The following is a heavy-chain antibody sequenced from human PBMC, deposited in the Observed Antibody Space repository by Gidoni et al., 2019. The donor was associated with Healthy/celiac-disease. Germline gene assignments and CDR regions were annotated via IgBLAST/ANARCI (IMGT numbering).Heavy chain of an antibody. CDR2: ISRSSIYI. CDR1: GFTFSSYR. V-gene: IGHV3-21*01. D-gene: IGHD6-13*01. CDR3: ARAGYSSTLGYYYYYMDV. J-gene: IGHJ6*03. Sequence: EVQLVESGGGLVKPGGSLRLSCAASGFTFSSYRLNWFRQAPGKGLEVLLSISRSSIYIYYADSVKGRFTISRDNAKNSLYLQMNSLRAEDTAVYYGARAGYSSTLGYYYYYMDVLGKGTTVTVSS.